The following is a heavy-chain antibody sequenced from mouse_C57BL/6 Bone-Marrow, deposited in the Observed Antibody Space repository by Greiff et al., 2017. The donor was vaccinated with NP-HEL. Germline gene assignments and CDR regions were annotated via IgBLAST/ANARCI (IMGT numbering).Heavy chain of an antibody. Sequence: QVQLKESGPGLVQPSQSLSITCTVSGFSLTSYGVHWVRQSPGKGLEWLGVIWRGGSTDYNAAFMSRLSITKDNSKSQVFFKMNSLQADDTAIYYCAKKSLLYYYAMDYWGQGTSVTVSS. CDR2: IWRGGST. CDR3: AKKSLLYYYAMDY. CDR1: GFSLTSYG. V-gene: IGHV2-5*01. J-gene: IGHJ4*01. D-gene: IGHD6-2*01.